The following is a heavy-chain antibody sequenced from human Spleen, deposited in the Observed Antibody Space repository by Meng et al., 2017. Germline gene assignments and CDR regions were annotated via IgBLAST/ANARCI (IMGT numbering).Heavy chain of an antibody. D-gene: IGHD3-3*01. Sequence: GESLKISCAASGFTFSSYAMHWVRQAPGKGLEWVALISYDGSNKYYSDSVKGRFTISRDNSKNTLYLQMNSLRAEDTAVYYCASWSGTYTGVRDWGQGTLVTVSS. CDR3: ASWSGTYTGVRD. CDR1: GFTFSSYA. CDR2: ISYDGSNK. J-gene: IGHJ4*02. V-gene: IGHV3-30*04.